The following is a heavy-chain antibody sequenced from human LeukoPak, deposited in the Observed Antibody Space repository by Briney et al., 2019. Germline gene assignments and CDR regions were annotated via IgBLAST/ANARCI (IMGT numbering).Heavy chain of an antibody. D-gene: IGHD1-26*01. CDR2: IYYSGST. V-gene: IGHV4-59*05. J-gene: IGHJ3*02. Sequence: SETLSLTCTVSGGSISSSYWSWIRQPPGKGLEWIGSIYYSGSTYYNPSLKSRVTISVDTSKNQFSLKLSSVTAADTAVYYCARHEKVGADDAFDIWGQGTMVTVSS. CDR1: GGSISSSY. CDR3: ARHEKVGADDAFDI.